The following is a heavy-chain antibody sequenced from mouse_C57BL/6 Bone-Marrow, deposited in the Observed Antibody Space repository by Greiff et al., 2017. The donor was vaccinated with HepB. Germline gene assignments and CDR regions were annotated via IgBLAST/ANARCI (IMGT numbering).Heavy chain of an antibody. J-gene: IGHJ1*03. CDR3: ARYDYDPLYWYFDV. CDR1: GYTFTSYW. D-gene: IGHD2-4*01. V-gene: IGHV1-52*01. CDR2: IDPSDSET. Sequence: QVHVKQPGAELVRPGSSVKLSCKASGYTFTSYWMHWVKQRPIQGLEWIGNIDPSDSETHYNQKFKDKATLTVDKSSSTAYMQLSSLTSEDSAVYYCARYDYDPLYWYFDVWGTGTTVTVSS.